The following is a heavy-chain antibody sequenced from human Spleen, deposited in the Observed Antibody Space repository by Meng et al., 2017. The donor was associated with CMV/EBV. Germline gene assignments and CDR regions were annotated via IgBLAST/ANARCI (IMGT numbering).Heavy chain of an antibody. J-gene: IGHJ3*01. V-gene: IGHV3-21*06. CDR3: SRDRASTWYLCGPDS. Sequence: GESLKISCAASGFIFKGSAMHWVRQAPGQGLEWVSSISSVNAYIYYADSLRGRFTVPRDNSKNSLYLQMNGLRADDTAIYYCSRDRASTWYLCGPDSWGPGTMVTVSS. CDR1: GFIFKGSA. D-gene: IGHD6-13*01. CDR2: ISSVNAYI.